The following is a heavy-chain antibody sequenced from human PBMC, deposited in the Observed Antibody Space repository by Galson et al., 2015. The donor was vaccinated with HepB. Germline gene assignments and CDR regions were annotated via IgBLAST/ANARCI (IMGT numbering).Heavy chain of an antibody. Sequence: TLSLTCTVSGGSISSGGYYWNWIRQHPGKGLEWIGYIYYSGSTYYNPSLKSRVTISVDTSKNQFSLKLSSVTAADTAVYYCASGDTIFGVVIDGNWFDPWGQGTLVTVSS. CDR3: ASGDTIFGVVIDGNWFDP. J-gene: IGHJ5*02. D-gene: IGHD3-3*01. CDR1: GGSISSGGYY. V-gene: IGHV4-30-4*01. CDR2: IYYSGST.